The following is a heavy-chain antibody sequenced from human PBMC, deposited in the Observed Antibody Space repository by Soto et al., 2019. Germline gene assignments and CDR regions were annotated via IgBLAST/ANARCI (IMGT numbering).Heavy chain of an antibody. CDR3: ARGLPTYYYYGLDV. CDR1: GFTFSDHY. V-gene: IGHV3-11*06. J-gene: IGHJ6*02. D-gene: IGHD3-10*01. CDR2: ISSSGSFT. Sequence: QVQLVESGGGLVRPGGPLRLSWAASGFTFSDHYMSWIRQVPGKGLEGISYISSSGSFTNYADSVKGRFTISRDYVKTSLYLQMNNLTADATALYYCARGLPTYYYYGLDVWGQGTTVTVS.